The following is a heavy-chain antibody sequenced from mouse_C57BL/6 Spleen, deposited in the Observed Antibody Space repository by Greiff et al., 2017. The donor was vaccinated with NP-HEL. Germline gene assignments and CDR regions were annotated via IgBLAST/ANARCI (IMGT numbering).Heavy chain of an antibody. Sequence: QVQLQQSGAELVKPGASVKMSCKASGYTFTTYPIEWMKQNHGKSLEWIGNFHPYNDDTKYNEKFKGKATLTVEKSSSTVYLDLSRLTSDDSAVYYCARGHDYDGAWFAYWGQGTLVTVSA. CDR3: ARGHDYDGAWFAY. CDR2: FHPYNDDT. J-gene: IGHJ3*01. D-gene: IGHD2-4*01. V-gene: IGHV1-47*01. CDR1: GYTFTTYP.